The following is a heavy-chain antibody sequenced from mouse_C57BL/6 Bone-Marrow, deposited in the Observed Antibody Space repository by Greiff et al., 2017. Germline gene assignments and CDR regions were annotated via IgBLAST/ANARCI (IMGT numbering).Heavy chain of an antibody. CDR2: INPYNGDT. V-gene: IGHV1-20*01. Sequence: VQLQQSGPELVKPGDSVKISCKASGYSFTGYFMNWVMQSHGKSLEWIGRINPYNGDTFYNQKFKGKATLTVDKSSSTAYMELRSLTSEDSAVYYCARESYGSSYDYYAMDYWGQGTSVTVSS. D-gene: IGHD1-1*01. J-gene: IGHJ4*01. CDR3: ARESYGSSYDYYAMDY. CDR1: GYSFTGYF.